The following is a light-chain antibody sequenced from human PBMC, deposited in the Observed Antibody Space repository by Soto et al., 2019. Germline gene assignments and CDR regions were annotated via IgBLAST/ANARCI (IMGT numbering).Light chain of an antibody. CDR2: EVT. Sequence: QSALTQPASVSGCPGQSIASSCTGSSSDVGIYNYVSWYQQHPGKVPKLIIYEVTNRPSGVSNRFSGSKSGNTASLTISGLQAEDEADYYCSSYTTSSTRVFGTGTKVTVL. CDR1: SSDVGIYNY. J-gene: IGLJ1*01. CDR3: SSYTTSSTRV. V-gene: IGLV2-14*01.